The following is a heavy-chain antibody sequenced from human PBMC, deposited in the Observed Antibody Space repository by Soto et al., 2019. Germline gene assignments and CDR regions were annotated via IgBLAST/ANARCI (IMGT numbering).Heavy chain of an antibody. D-gene: IGHD2-15*01. V-gene: IGHV1-18*01. J-gene: IGHJ5*02. CDR1: GYTFTSYG. Sequence: GASVKVSCKASGYTFTSYGISWVRQAPGQGLEWMGWISAYNGNTNYAQKLQGRVTMTTDTSTGTAYMELRSLRSDDTAVYYCARSTLGYCSGGSCFTYNWFDPWGQGTLVTVSS. CDR3: ARSTLGYCSGGSCFTYNWFDP. CDR2: ISAYNGNT.